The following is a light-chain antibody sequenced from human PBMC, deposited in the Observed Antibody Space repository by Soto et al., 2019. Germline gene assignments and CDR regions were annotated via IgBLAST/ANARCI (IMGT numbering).Light chain of an antibody. CDR1: QSSFFSSSNKNY. J-gene: IGKJ1*01. Sequence: DIVMTQSPDSLAVPLGERATIKCKSSQSSFFSSSNKNYIAWYQQKPGQPPKLLIYWAPTRKSGVPDRFSASGSGTDFTLTINDLQADDVAVYYCQQYYSTLWTFGQGTKVDIK. CDR2: WAP. CDR3: QQYYSTLWT. V-gene: IGKV4-1*01.